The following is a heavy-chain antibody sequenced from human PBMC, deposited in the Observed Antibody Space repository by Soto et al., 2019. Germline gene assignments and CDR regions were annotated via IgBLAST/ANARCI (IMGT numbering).Heavy chain of an antibody. V-gene: IGHV4-4*07. J-gene: IGHJ4*02. CDR2: IYTGGNT. CDR3: AREGDDRHFFFDS. D-gene: IGHD3-3*02. CDR1: GRSMISYY. Sequence: SETLSLTCNVSGRSMISYYWSWIRQPAGKGLEWIGRIYTGGNTNYNPSLKSRVTMSVDTSKSQFSLSLTSVTAADTAVYYCAREGDDRHFFFDSWGQGTLVTVSS.